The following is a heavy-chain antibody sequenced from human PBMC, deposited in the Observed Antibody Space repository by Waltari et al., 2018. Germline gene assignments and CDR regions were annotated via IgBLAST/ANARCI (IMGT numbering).Heavy chain of an antibody. Sequence: EVQLVESGGGLIQPGGCLRLSCAVSGFIGSSDFMSWVRQAPGKGLGWVSLISSEGHIYYADSVKGRFTISRDSSKNTLDLQMNSLRAEDTAVYYCVTMRGDVWGQGTTVTVSS. J-gene: IGHJ6*02. CDR3: VTMRGDV. D-gene: IGHD3-10*01. V-gene: IGHV3-53*02. CDR2: ISSEGHI. CDR1: GFIGSSDF.